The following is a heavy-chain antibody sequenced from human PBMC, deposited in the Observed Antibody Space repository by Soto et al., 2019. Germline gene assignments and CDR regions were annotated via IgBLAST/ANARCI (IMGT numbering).Heavy chain of an antibody. Sequence: QVQLVQSGAEVKKPGSSVKVSCKASGGTFSSYAISWVRQAPGQGLEWMGWIIPIFGTANYAQKFQGRVTITADEFTRSAYMELSSLSAEDTDVYYCARAPDLNWYFDLWGRGTLVTVS. J-gene: IGHJ2*01. CDR3: ARAPDLNWYFDL. CDR2: IIPIFGTA. CDR1: GGTFSSYA. V-gene: IGHV1-69*01.